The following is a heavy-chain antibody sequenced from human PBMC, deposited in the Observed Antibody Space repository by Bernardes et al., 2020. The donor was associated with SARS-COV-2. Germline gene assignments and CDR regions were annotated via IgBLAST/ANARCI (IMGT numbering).Heavy chain of an antibody. CDR3: AKDFLQSPYFFDY. CDR2: ISGSGDST. CDR1: GFTFSRYA. J-gene: IGHJ4*02. V-gene: IGHV3-23*01. Sequence: GGSLRLSCAASGFTFSRYALNWVRQAPGKGLEWVSGISGSGDSTYYADSVKGRFTISRDNSKNTLYLQMNSLRADDTAVYYCAKDFLQSPYFFDYWGQGTLVTVSS.